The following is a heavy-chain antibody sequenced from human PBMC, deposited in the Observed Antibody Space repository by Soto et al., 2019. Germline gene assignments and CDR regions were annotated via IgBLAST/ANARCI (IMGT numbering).Heavy chain of an antibody. CDR3: AKVRPLTTRVGDLGY. Sequence: EVQLLESGGGLAQPGGSLRLSYAASGFTFSNYAMSWVRQAPGKGLEWVSLVTGSGDNTYYADSVKGRFTISRDNSKNTLYLQMNSLRAEDTALYYCAKVRPLTTRVGDLGYWGQGTLVTVSS. V-gene: IGHV3-23*01. CDR1: GFTFSNYA. CDR2: VTGSGDNT. J-gene: IGHJ4*02. D-gene: IGHD1-26*01.